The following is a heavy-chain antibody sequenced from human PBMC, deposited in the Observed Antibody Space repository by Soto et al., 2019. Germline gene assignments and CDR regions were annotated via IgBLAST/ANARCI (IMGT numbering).Heavy chain of an antibody. Sequence: PGGSLRLSCAASGFTFSSYGMHWVRQAPGKGLEWVAVIWYDGSNKYYADSVKGRFTISRDNSKNTLYLQMNSLRAEDTAVYYCARAARPMYDISSYWGQGTLVTVSS. V-gene: IGHV3-33*01. CDR2: IWYDGSNK. CDR3: ARAARPMYDISSY. D-gene: IGHD2-8*01. CDR1: GFTFSSYG. J-gene: IGHJ4*02.